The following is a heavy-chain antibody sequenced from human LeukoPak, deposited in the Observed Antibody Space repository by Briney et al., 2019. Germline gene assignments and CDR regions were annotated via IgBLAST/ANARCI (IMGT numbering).Heavy chain of an antibody. J-gene: IGHJ4*02. D-gene: IGHD4-23*01. CDR1: GYSFDTHW. CDR3: ARTSVDYGGNALYFDY. Sequence: GESLKISCKGFGYSFDTHWIGWVRQMPGKGLEWMTFMYPANPDIRYSPSFQGQVTMSADKSITTAYLHWSDLKASDTAMYYCARTSVDYGGNALYFDYWGPGTPVTVSS. CDR2: MYPANPDI. V-gene: IGHV5-51*01.